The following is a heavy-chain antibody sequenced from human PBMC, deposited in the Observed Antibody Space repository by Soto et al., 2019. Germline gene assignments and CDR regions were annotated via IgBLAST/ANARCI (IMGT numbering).Heavy chain of an antibody. Sequence: QVQLVQSGAEVKKPGASVKVSCKASGYTFSSYDINWVRQATGQGLEWMGWLNPNSGDTGYAQKFQGRATLTRNTAIHTAYIELSSVTSDHTAVYYCATSGGGWYLYWGQGTLVTVSS. J-gene: IGHJ4*02. V-gene: IGHV1-8*01. CDR2: LNPNSGDT. CDR3: ATSGGGWYLY. D-gene: IGHD6-19*01. CDR1: GYTFSSYD.